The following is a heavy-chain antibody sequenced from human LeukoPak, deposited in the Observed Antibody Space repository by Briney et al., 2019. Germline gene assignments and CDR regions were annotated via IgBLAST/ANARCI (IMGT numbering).Heavy chain of an antibody. CDR2: MNEDGSEK. CDR1: GFTFRSYR. CDR3: ARGMTYHIY. D-gene: IGHD2-8*01. V-gene: IGHV3-7*01. Sequence: GGSLRLSCAVSGFTFRSYRMSWVRHVPGKGLEWVANMNEDGSEKYYVDSVKGRFTISRDNAKNSLYLEMHSLRVKDTAMYYCARGMTYHIYWGQGTLVTVSS. J-gene: IGHJ4*02.